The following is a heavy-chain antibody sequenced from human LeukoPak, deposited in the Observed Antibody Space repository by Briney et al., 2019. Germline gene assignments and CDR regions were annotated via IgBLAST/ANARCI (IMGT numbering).Heavy chain of an antibody. D-gene: IGHD3-22*01. CDR2: IIPILGIA. CDR1: GGTFSSYA. CDR3: AKPLGGHYGVGYYDMRDY. J-gene: IGHJ4*02. Sequence: ASVKVSCKASGGTFSSYAISWVRQAPGQGLEWMGRIIPILGIANYAQKFQGRVTITADESTSTAYMELSSLRPDDTAVYYCAKPLGGHYGVGYYDMRDYWGQGTLVIVSS. V-gene: IGHV1-69*04.